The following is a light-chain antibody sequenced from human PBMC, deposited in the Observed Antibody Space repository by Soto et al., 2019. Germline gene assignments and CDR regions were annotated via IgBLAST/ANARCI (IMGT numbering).Light chain of an antibody. J-gene: IGKJ4*01. CDR3: QQSFQTPLT. Sequence: DIPMTQSPSSLSASVGDRVTITCRASQSITSNLNWYQQTPGRAPNLLIYAASSLQSGVPSRFSGSGSGTDFTLTISSLQPEDFAIYYCQQSFQTPLTFGGGTKVEIK. V-gene: IGKV1-39*01. CDR2: AAS. CDR1: QSITSN.